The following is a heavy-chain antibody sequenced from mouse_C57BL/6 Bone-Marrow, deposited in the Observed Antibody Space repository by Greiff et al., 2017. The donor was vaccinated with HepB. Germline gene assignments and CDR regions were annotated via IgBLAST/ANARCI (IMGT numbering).Heavy chain of an antibody. CDR1: GYSITSGYY. V-gene: IGHV3-6*01. D-gene: IGHD1-1*01. CDR2: ISYDGSN. CDR3: ASGSSSYGGCFDY. J-gene: IGHJ2*01. Sequence: EVKLQESGPGLVKPSQSLSLTCSVTGYSITSGYYWNWIRQFPGNKLEWMGYISYDGSNNYNPSLKNRISITRDTSKNQFFLKLNSVTTEDTATYYCASGSSSYGGCFDYWGQGTTLTVSS.